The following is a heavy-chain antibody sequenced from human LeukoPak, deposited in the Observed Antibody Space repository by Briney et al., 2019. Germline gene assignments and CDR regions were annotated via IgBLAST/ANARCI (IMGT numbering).Heavy chain of an antibody. J-gene: IGHJ1*01. CDR3: ARDTMVRGVMDGFFQH. Sequence: ASVKVSCKASGYTFTGYYMHWVRQAPGQGLEWMGWINPNSGGTNYAQKFQGRVTMTRDTSISTAYMELSRPRSDDTAVYYCARDTMVRGVMDGFFQHWGQGTLVTVSS. CDR2: INPNSGGT. D-gene: IGHD3-10*01. CDR1: GYTFTGYY. V-gene: IGHV1-2*02.